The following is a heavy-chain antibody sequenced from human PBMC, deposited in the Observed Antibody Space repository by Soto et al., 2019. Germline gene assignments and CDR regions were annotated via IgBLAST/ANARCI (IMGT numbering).Heavy chain of an antibody. CDR1: GDSISSDKW. CDR3: ARHLATSGPLRGYFDF. J-gene: IGHJ4*02. CDR2: IYHSGRT. D-gene: IGHD1-26*01. V-gene: IGHV4-4*02. Sequence: SETLSLTCAVSGDSISSDKWWSWVRQPPGKGLEWIGEIYHSGRTNCNPSLKSRVTISVEKSKNQFSLELSSMTAADTAVYYCARHLATSGPLRGYFDFWGQGTLVTVSS.